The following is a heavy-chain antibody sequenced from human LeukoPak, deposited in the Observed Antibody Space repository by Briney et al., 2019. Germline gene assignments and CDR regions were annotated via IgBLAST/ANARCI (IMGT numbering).Heavy chain of an antibody. J-gene: IGHJ4*02. V-gene: IGHV3-30*19. CDR3: ARSRGGVRYYFDY. CDR2: ISYDGSNK. D-gene: IGHD3-16*01. Sequence: GGSLRLSCAASGFTFSSYGMHWVRQAPGKGLEWVAVISYDGSNKYYADSVKDRFTISRDNSKNTLYLQMNSLRAEDTAVYYCARSRGGVRYYFDYWGQGTLVTVSS. CDR1: GFTFSSYG.